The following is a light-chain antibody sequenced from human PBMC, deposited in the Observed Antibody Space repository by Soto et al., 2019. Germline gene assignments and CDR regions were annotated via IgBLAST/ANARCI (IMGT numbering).Light chain of an antibody. CDR3: QQRSDWPCT. Sequence: EIVLTQSPATLSLSPGERGTLSCRASESVTDYLAWYQQRPGQAPRLLVYDVSNRATGIPARFSGGGSGTDFTLTISYVEPEDFAVYYCQQRSDWPCTFGQGTKVEIK. V-gene: IGKV3-11*01. CDR2: DVS. CDR1: ESVTDY. J-gene: IGKJ1*01.